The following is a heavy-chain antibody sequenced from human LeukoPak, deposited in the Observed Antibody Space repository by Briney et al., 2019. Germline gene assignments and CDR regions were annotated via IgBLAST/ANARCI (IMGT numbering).Heavy chain of an antibody. Sequence: GGSLRLSCAASGFTFSDYGMYWVRQAPGKGLEWVALIWYDGGKKYYTDSVRGRFTISRDNSKNTLYLQMNSLRAEDTAVYYCVRYCNGGSCYRAAFDVWGPGTTVTVSS. D-gene: IGHD2-15*01. CDR2: IWYDGGKK. CDR1: GFTFSDYG. J-gene: IGHJ3*01. V-gene: IGHV3-33*01. CDR3: VRYCNGGSCYRAAFDV.